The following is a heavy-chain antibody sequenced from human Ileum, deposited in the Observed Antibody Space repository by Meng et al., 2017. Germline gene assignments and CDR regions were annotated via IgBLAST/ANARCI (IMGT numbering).Heavy chain of an antibody. CDR3: ARHDVVPVIRPCFDP. Sequence: QAQLQESGPGLVKPSETLSLTGTVSGGSISNYYWSWIRQPPGKGLEWIGYIHNSATTKYSPSLKSRVTISEDTSKNQFSLKLSSVTAADTAVYYCARHDVVPVIRPCFDPLYQGTLVTVSS. CDR2: IHNSATT. V-gene: IGHV4-59*08. CDR1: GGSISNYY. D-gene: IGHD3-10*01. J-gene: IGHJ5*02.